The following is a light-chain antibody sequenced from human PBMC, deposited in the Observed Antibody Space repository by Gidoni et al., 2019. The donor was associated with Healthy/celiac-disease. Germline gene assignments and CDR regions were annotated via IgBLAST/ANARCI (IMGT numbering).Light chain of an antibody. CDR2: GAS. CDR1: QSVSSSY. Sequence: ELTQSPGTLSLSPGERATLSCRASQSVSSSYLAWYQQKPGQAPRLLIYGASSRATGIPDRFSGSGSGTDFTLTISRLEPEDFAVYYCQQYGSSPQTFGGGTKVEIK. CDR3: QQYGSSPQT. V-gene: IGKV3-20*01. J-gene: IGKJ4*01.